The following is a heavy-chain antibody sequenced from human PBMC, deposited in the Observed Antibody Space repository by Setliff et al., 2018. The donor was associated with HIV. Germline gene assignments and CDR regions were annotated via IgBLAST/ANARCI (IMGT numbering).Heavy chain of an antibody. Sequence: ASVKVSCKASGYSFTFYGLHWVRQAPGQGLEWMGWVSVYNGNTKYAENFQDRLTLTTDATTGTGFMELRGLRYDDTAVYYCATPGVGAGASDIWGQGTMVTVSS. J-gene: IGHJ3*02. CDR2: VSVYNGNT. CDR1: GYSFTFYG. D-gene: IGHD3-10*01. CDR3: ATPGVGAGASDI. V-gene: IGHV1-18*04.